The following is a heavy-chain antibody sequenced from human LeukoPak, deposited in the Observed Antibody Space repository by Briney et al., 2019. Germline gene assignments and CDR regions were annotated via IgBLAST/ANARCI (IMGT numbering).Heavy chain of an antibody. CDR2: INHSGST. J-gene: IGHJ4*02. Sequence: SETLSLTCAVYGGSFSGYYWSWIRQPPGKGLEWIGEINHSGSTNYNPSLKSRVTISVDTSENQFSLKLSSVTAADTAVYYCARGLDSSGYYYDYWGQGTLVTVSS. CDR3: ARGLDSSGYYYDY. D-gene: IGHD3-22*01. V-gene: IGHV4-34*01. CDR1: GGSFSGYY.